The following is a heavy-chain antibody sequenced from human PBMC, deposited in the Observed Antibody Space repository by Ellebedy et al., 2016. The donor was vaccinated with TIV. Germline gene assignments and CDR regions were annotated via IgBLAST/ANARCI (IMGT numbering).Heavy chain of an antibody. CDR2: ISSSGGST. Sequence: GESLKISCAASGFIFTTFAIGWVRQAPGKGLEWVSTISSSGGSTFDADSVQGRFIISSDNSKYTLYLQMNGLTAEDTAVYYCAKVHSSGWDWGQGTLVTVSS. D-gene: IGHD6-19*01. CDR3: AKVHSSGWD. J-gene: IGHJ4*02. CDR1: GFIFTTFA. V-gene: IGHV3-23*01.